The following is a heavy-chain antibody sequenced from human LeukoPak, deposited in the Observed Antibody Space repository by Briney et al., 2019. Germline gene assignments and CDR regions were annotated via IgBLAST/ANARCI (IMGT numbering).Heavy chain of an antibody. D-gene: IGHD1-26*01. Sequence: SETLSLTCAVYGGSFSGYYWSWIRQPPGKGLEWVGEINHSGSTNYNPSLKSRVTISVDTSKNQFSLKLSSVTAADTAVYYCARRGSYRYYFDYWGQGTLVTVSS. V-gene: IGHV4-34*01. CDR3: ARRGSYRYYFDY. CDR2: INHSGST. CDR1: GGSFSGYY. J-gene: IGHJ4*02.